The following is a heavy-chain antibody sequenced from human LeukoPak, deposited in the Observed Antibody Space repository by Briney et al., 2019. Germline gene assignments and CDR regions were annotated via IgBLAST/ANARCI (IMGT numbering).Heavy chain of an antibody. CDR2: MYNSENR. V-gene: IGHV4-59*11. CDR1: GGSMTSHY. D-gene: IGHD3-22*01. CDR3: ARGWPDGSGYYRDAFDS. J-gene: IGHJ3*02. Sequence: SETLSLTCTVSGGSMTSHYWRWIRQSRGKGLEWIGHMYNSENRNHNPSLKSRVTISLDTSKNQFSLIWSSVTAADTAVYYCARGWPDGSGYYRDAFDSWGQGRMVTVSS.